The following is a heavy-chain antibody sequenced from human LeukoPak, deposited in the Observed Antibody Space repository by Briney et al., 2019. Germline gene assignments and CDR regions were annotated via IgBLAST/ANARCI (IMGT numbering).Heavy chain of an antibody. V-gene: IGHV3-21*06. J-gene: IGHJ4*02. CDR3: ARREPQGCSGTSCFAGPVGH. CDR1: GFTFSSYS. CDR2: ISGTSDYI. Sequence: GRSLRLSCAASGFTFSSYSMNWVRQAPGKGLEWVSSISGTSDYIYYADSVKGRFTISRDNGQNSLYLQMNSLRAEDTAVYYCARREPQGCSGTSCFAGPVGHWGQGTLVTVSS. D-gene: IGHD2-2*01.